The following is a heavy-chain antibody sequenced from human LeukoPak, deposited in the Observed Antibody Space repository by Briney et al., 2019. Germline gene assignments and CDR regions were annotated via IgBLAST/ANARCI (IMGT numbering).Heavy chain of an antibody. D-gene: IGHD2-2*01. CDR1: GFTFSSYA. Sequence: GGSLRLSCAASGFTFSSYAMSWVRQAPGKGLEWVSAISGSGGSTYYADSVKGRFTISRDNSKNTPYLQMNSLRAEDTAVYYCAKVRVVVPAANFDYWGQGTLVTVTS. J-gene: IGHJ4*02. CDR3: AKVRVVVPAANFDY. V-gene: IGHV3-23*01. CDR2: ISGSGGST.